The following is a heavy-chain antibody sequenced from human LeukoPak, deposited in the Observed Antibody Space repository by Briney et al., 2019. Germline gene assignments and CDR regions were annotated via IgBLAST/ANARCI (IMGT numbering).Heavy chain of an antibody. CDR1: GYSISSGYY. J-gene: IGHJ4*02. V-gene: IGHV4-38-2*02. CDR2: IYHSGST. D-gene: IGHD3-22*01. CDR3: ARGVGYYDSSGYFDY. Sequence: KPSETLSLTCTVSGYSISSGYYWGWIRQPPGKGLEWIGSIYHSGSTYYNPSLKSRVTISVDTSKNQFSLKLSSVTAADTAVYYCARGVGYYDSSGYFDYWGQGALVTVSS.